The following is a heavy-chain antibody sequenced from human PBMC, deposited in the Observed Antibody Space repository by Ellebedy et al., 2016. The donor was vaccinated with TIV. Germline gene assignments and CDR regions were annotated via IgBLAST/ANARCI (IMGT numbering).Heavy chain of an antibody. CDR1: GFTFSNFW. Sequence: GESLKISXAASGFTFSNFWMSWVRQAPGKGLEWVSAISGGDMRTWYADSVRGRFTISRDNSKNTVHLQMNSLRAEDTAVYFCARDRIYPNDIFDMWGQGTMVTVSS. V-gene: IGHV3-23*01. CDR2: ISGGDMRT. CDR3: ARDRIYPNDIFDM. D-gene: IGHD3-22*01. J-gene: IGHJ3*02.